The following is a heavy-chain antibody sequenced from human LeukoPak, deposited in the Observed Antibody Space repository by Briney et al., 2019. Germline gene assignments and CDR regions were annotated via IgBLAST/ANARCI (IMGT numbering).Heavy chain of an antibody. Sequence: SETLSLTCTVSGGSISSGDYCWSWIRQPPGKGLEWIAYMYYSGSTYYNPFLKSRVTMSEDTSKNQLSLKLSSVIAADTAVYYCAKPYYYDSRVDPWGQGILVTVSS. CDR2: MYYSGST. CDR1: GGSISSGDYC. J-gene: IGHJ5*02. V-gene: IGHV4-30-4*01. CDR3: AKPYYYDSRVDP. D-gene: IGHD3-22*01.